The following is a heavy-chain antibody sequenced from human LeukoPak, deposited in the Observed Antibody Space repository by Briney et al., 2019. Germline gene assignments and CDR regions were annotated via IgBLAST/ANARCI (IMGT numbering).Heavy chain of an antibody. Sequence: GGSLRLSCAASGFTFSSYWMHWVRQGPGKGLVWVSRINPDGSGTSHADSVKGRFTISRDNAKNTLYLQMNSLRAEDTAVYYCARDRGEAAAGTTVVDYWGQGTLVTVSS. J-gene: IGHJ4*02. V-gene: IGHV3-74*01. CDR2: INPDGSGT. CDR3: ARDRGEAAAGTTVVDY. CDR1: GFTFSSYW. D-gene: IGHD6-13*01.